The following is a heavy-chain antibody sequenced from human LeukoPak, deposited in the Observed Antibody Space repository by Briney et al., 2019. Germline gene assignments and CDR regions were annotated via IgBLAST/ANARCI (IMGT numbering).Heavy chain of an antibody. CDR2: IYYSGST. CDR3: ARDGYGLRYFDWLEQFDY. Sequence: SETLSLTCTVSGGSISSYYWSWIRQPPGKGLEWIGYIYYSGSTNYNPSLKSRVTISVDTSKNQFSLKLSSVTAADTAVYYCARDGYGLRYFDWLEQFDYWGQGTLVTVSS. D-gene: IGHD3-9*01. V-gene: IGHV4-59*12. J-gene: IGHJ4*02. CDR1: GGSISSYY.